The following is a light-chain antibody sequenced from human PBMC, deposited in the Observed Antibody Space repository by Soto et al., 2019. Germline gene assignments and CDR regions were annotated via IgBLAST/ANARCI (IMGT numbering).Light chain of an antibody. J-gene: IGLJ1*01. CDR2: TNN. CDR1: TSNIESHT. V-gene: IGLV1-44*01. Sequence: QSVLTQPPSASGTPGQRITISCSGTTSNIESHTVNWYQQVPGTAPKLLINTNNQRPSGVPDRFSGSKSGASASLATNGLQSEDEATYYCASWDDSRKGVFGTGTKVTVL. CDR3: ASWDDSRKGV.